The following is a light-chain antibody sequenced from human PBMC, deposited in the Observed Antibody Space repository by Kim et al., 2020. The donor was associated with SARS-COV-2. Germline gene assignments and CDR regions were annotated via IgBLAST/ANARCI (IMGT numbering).Light chain of an antibody. CDR2: DAS. Sequence: EIVMTQSPATLSLSPGERATLSCRASLSVSRNLAWYQQKPGQAPRLLIYDASTRATGIPARFSGSGSGTDFTLTISSLEPEDFAVYYCQQRNNWWTFGPGTKVDIK. J-gene: IGKJ1*01. V-gene: IGKV3-11*01. CDR1: LSVSRN. CDR3: QQRNNWWT.